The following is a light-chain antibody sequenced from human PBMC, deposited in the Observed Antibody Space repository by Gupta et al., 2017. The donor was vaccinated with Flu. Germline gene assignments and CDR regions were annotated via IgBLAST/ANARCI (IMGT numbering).Light chain of an antibody. CDR2: WAS. Sequence: DIVMTQSPESLSVSLGERAAINCKSSQTALYRSNNKNYLAWYQQKPGQAPRLLIYWASTRESGVPERFNGSGSGTDFTLTISSLQAEDVAVYYCQQYYITPITFGQGTRLEIK. CDR3: QQYYITPIT. J-gene: IGKJ5*01. CDR1: QTALYRSNNKNY. V-gene: IGKV4-1*01.